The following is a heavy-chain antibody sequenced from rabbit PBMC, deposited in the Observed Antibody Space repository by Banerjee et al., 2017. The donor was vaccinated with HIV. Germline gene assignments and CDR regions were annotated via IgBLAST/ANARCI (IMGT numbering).Heavy chain of an antibody. J-gene: IGHJ3*01. CDR2: IDVGSSGST. Sequence: QSLEESGGGLVKPGASLTLTCKASGFSFSSGYDMCWVRQAPGKGLEWIACIDVGSSGSTWYASWVNGRFTISKTSSTTVTLQMTSLTAADTATYFCARDLGGSSDLWGQGTLVTVS. CDR3: ARDLGGSSDL. D-gene: IGHD8-1*01. CDR1: GFSFSSGYD. V-gene: IGHV1S40*01.